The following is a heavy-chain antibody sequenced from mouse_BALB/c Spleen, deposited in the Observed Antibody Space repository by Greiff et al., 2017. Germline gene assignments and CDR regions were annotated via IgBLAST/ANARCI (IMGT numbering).Heavy chain of an antibody. V-gene: IGHV1-4*01. D-gene: IGHD1-1*01. J-gene: IGHJ4*01. CDR2: INPSSGYT. Sequence: QVQLQQSGAELARPGASVKMSCKASGYTFTSYTMHWVKQRPGQGLEWIGYINPSSGYTNYNQKFKDKATLTADKSSSTAYMQLSSLTSEDSAVYYCARSTVVPYYAIDYWGQGTSVTVSS. CDR3: ARSTVVPYYAIDY. CDR1: GYTFTSYT.